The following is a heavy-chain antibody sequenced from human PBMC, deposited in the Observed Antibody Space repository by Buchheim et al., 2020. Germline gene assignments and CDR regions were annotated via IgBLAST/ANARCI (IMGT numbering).Heavy chain of an antibody. CDR1: GFTFSSYS. CDR3: ARDRVRGYSGYDYKYYYGMDV. J-gene: IGHJ6*02. D-gene: IGHD5-12*01. Sequence: EVQLMESGGGLVQPGGSLRLSCAASGFTFSSYSMNWVRQAPGKGLEWVSYISSSSSTIYYADSVKGRFTISRDNAKNSLYLQMNSLRDEDTAVYYCARDRVRGYSGYDYKYYYGMDVWGQGTT. CDR2: ISSSSSTI. V-gene: IGHV3-48*02.